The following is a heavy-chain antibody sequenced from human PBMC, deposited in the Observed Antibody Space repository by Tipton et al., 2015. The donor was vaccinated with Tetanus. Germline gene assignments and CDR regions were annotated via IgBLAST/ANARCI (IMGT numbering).Heavy chain of an antibody. Sequence: TLSLTCTVSGASSTSGDYYWAWIRQPPGKGPEWIGNVYYTGNTNYNPSLKSRVTISTDPTRKQFSLNLRSVTTADAAVYYCAGLPLGGGYSAHHYFLHWGPGTLVTVSS. CDR1: GASSTSGDYY. CDR2: VYYTGNT. D-gene: IGHD4-23*01. CDR3: AGLPLGGGYSAHHYFLH. V-gene: IGHV4-61*08. J-gene: IGHJ4*02.